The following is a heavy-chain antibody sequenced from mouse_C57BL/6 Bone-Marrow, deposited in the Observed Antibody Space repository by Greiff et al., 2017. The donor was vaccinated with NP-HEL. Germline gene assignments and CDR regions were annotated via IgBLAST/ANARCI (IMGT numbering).Heavy chain of an antibody. V-gene: IGHV1-58*01. CDR2: IYIGNGYT. CDR3: ARRAITTVVDAMDY. D-gene: IGHD1-1*01. Sequence: VQLKESGAELVRPGSSVKMSCKTSGYTFTSYGINWVKQRPGQGLEWIGYIYIGNGYTEYNEKFKGKATLTSDTSSSTAYMQLSSLTSEDSAIEVCARRAITTVVDAMDYWGQGTSVTVSS. CDR1: GYTFTSYG. J-gene: IGHJ4*01.